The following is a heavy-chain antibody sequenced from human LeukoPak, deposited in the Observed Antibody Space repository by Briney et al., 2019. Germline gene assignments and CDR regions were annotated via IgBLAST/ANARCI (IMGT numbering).Heavy chain of an antibody. V-gene: IGHV4-30-2*01. J-gene: IGHJ6*02. CDR2: IYYSGST. CDR1: GGSISGGGYS. CDR3: ARDRDV. Sequence: SQTLSLTCAVSGGSISGGGYSWSWIRQPPGKGLEWIGYIYYSGSTYYNPSLKSRVTISVDRSKNQFSLRLSSVTAADTAVYYCARDRDVWGQGTTITVSS.